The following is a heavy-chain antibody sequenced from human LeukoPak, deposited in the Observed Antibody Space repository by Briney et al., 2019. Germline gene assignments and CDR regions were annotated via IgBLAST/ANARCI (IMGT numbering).Heavy chain of an antibody. Sequence: SETLSLTCAVSGASISSYYWSWIRQPAGKGLEWIGRILGTGSTNYSPSLKSRVTMSVDTSKNQFSLNLNSVTAADTAVYYCARSYDRGNYFDFWGQGTLVTVSS. V-gene: IGHV4-59*10. D-gene: IGHD3-3*01. J-gene: IGHJ4*02. CDR2: ILGTGST. CDR1: GASISSYY. CDR3: ARSYDRGNYFDF.